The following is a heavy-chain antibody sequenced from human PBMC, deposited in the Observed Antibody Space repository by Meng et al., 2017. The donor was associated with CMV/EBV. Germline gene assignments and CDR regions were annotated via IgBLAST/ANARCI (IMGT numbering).Heavy chain of an antibody. CDR1: GGSISSYY. D-gene: IGHD3-3*01. V-gene: IGHV4-59*01. CDR3: ARVGGHYDFWSGYAQLGYFDY. CDR2: IYYSGST. J-gene: IGHJ4*02. Sequence: SETLSLTYTVSGGSISSYYWSWIRQPPGKGLEWIGYIYYSGSTNYNPSLKSRVTISVDTSKNQFSLKLSSVTAADTAVYYCARVGGHYDFWSGYAQLGYFDYWGQGTLVTVSS.